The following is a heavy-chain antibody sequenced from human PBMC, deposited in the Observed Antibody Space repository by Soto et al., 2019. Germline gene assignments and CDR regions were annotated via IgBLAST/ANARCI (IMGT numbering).Heavy chain of an antibody. V-gene: IGHV1-69*13. J-gene: IGHJ6*02. Sequence: SVKVSCKASGGTFSSYAISWVRQAPGQGLEWIGGIIPIFGTANYAQKFQGRVTITADESTSTAYMELSSLRSEDTAVYYCARDLSPMEGISDGMDVWGQGTTVTVTS. CDR3: ARDLSPMEGISDGMDV. D-gene: IGHD1-1*01. CDR1: GGTFSSYA. CDR2: IIPIFGTA.